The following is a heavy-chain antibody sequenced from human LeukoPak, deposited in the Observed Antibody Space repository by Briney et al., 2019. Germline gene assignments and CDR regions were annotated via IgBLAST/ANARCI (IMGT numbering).Heavy chain of an antibody. Sequence: ASVKVSCKVSGNTLTKLSMHWVRQAPGKGLEWMGGFDPEDGETIYAQKFQGRVTMTEDTSTDTAHMELSSLRSEDTAVYYCATLGSYSSSWYGAYFDYWGQGTLITVSS. CDR2: FDPEDGET. CDR1: GNTLTKLS. J-gene: IGHJ4*02. CDR3: ATLGSYSSSWYGAYFDY. V-gene: IGHV1-24*01. D-gene: IGHD6-13*01.